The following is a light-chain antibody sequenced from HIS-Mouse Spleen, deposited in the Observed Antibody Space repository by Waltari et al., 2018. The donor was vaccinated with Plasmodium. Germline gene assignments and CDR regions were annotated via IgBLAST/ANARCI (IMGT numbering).Light chain of an antibody. V-gene: IGKV1-39*01. CDR1: QSISSR. Sequence: DIQMTQSPSTLSASVGDRVTITCRASQSISSRLAWYQQKPGKAPKFLIYAASTLQSGVPSRFSGSGSGTDFTLTISSLQPEDFATYYCQQSYSTWTFGQGTKVEIK. J-gene: IGKJ1*01. CDR3: QQSYSTWT. CDR2: AAS.